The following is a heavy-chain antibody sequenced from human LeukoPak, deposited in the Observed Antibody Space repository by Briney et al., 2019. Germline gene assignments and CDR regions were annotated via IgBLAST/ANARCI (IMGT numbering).Heavy chain of an antibody. Sequence: GASVKVSCKASGGTFSSYAISWVRQAPGQGLEWMGGIIPIFDTADYAQKFQGRVTITADESTSTAYMQLSSLRSEDTAVYYCASDEGFGEAMSFDYWGQGTLVTVSS. CDR3: ASDEGFGEAMSFDY. V-gene: IGHV1-69*13. CDR1: GGTFSSYA. J-gene: IGHJ4*02. D-gene: IGHD3-10*01. CDR2: IIPIFDTA.